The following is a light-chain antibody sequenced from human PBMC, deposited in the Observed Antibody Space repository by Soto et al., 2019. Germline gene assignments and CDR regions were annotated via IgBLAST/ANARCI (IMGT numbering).Light chain of an antibody. Sequence: DIQMTQSPSSLSASVGDRVTITCRASQSISSYLNWYQQKPGKAPNLLIYAASNLQSGVPSRFSGSGSGTDFTLTISSLQPEDFGTYYCLQSYSTPQTFGQGTKLEIK. CDR3: LQSYSTPQT. CDR2: AAS. CDR1: QSISSY. V-gene: IGKV1-39*01. J-gene: IGKJ2*01.